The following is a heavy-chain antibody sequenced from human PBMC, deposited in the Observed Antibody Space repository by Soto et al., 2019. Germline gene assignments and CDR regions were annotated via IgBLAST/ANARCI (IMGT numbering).Heavy chain of an antibody. V-gene: IGHV3-7*05. CDR1: GFTFSSYW. CDR3: GREFVEMATVGFDY. D-gene: IGHD5-12*01. J-gene: IGHJ4*02. Sequence: EVQLVESGGGLVQPGGSLRLSCAASGFTFSSYWMSWVRQAPGKGLEWVANIKQDGSEKYYVDSVKGRFTISIDNAKNPLYLQMNSLRAEDTAVYYCGREFVEMATVGFDYWGQGTLLTVSS. CDR2: IKQDGSEK.